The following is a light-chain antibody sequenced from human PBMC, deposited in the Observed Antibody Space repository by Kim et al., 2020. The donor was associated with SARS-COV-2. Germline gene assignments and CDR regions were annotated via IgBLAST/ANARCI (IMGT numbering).Light chain of an antibody. CDR2: ANN. Sequence: QSVLTQPPSASGPPGQRVTISCSGGNSNIGTNTVNWYQQFPGTAPKLLIYANNHRPSGVPDRFSGSKSDTSASLAISGLQSEDEADYVCAAWDASLNGGVFGGGTKLTVL. V-gene: IGLV1-44*01. CDR1: NSNIGTNT. J-gene: IGLJ3*02. CDR3: AAWDASLNGGV.